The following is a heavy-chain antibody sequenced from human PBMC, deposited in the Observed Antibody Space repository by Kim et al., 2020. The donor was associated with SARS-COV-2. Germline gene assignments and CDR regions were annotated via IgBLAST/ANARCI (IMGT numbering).Heavy chain of an antibody. CDR2: I. D-gene: IGHD3-16*01. V-gene: IGHV3-48*02. Sequence: IFDADTVRGRFTISRDNAKNSLYLQMNSLEDEDSAVYFCVIDRMGGAVDIWGQGTRVTVSS. CDR3: VIDRMGGAVDI. J-gene: IGHJ3*02.